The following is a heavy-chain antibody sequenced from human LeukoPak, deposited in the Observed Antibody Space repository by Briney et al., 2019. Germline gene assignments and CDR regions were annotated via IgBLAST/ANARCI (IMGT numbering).Heavy chain of an antibody. CDR1: GFSFSSFA. CDR2: IIDTGGAT. Sequence: GGSLRLSWAASGFSFSSFAMTWVRQAPGKGLEWVSGIIDTGGATYYADSVKGRFTISRDNSKNTLFLQMNSLRAEDTAVYYCAKFNGHPTTNYYMDVWGEGTTVTVSS. D-gene: IGHD3-10*01. CDR3: AKFNGHPTTNYYMDV. V-gene: IGHV3-23*01. J-gene: IGHJ6*04.